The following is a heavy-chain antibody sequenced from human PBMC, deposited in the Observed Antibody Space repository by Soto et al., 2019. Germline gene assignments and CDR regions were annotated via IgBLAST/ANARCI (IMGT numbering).Heavy chain of an antibody. CDR1: GFTLSGYA. CDR3: ARRARTEFYYMDV. D-gene: IGHD6-6*01. Sequence: EVQLAESGGGLAQPGGSLRLSCAASGFTLSGYAMDWVRQAPGKGLEYVSGISSNGVGTYYANSVQGRFTISRDNSKNTVYLQMGSLRHEDMAVYYCARRARTEFYYMDVWGKGTTVTVSS. J-gene: IGHJ6*03. V-gene: IGHV3-64*01. CDR2: ISSNGVGT.